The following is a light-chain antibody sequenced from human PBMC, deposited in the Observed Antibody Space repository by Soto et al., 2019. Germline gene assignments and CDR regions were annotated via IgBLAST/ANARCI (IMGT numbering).Light chain of an antibody. CDR2: WAS. Sequence: DIVMTQSPDSLAVSLGERATINCKSSQSVLYSSNNKNYLAWYQQKPGQPPKLLIYWASTRESGVPDRFSGSGSWTDFTLTISSLQAEDVAVYYCQQYYSTPPFFGQGTKLEIK. CDR1: QSVLYSSNNKNY. J-gene: IGKJ2*01. CDR3: QQYYSTPPF. V-gene: IGKV4-1*01.